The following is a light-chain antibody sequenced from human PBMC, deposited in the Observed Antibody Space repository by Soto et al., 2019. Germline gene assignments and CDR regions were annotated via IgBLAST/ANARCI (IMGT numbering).Light chain of an antibody. CDR1: QGISNY. V-gene: IGKV1-27*01. CDR3: QKYDSAHQT. CDR2: AAS. Sequence: DIQMTQSPSSLSASVGDRVTITCRASQGISNYLAWYQQKPGKVPKLLIYAASTLQSGVPSRFSGSGFGTDFTLTISSLQPDDVACYYCQKYDSAHQTFGQGTKVEIK. J-gene: IGKJ1*01.